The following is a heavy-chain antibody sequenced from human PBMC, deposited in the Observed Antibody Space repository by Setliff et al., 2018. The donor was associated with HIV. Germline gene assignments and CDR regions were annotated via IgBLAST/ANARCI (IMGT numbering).Heavy chain of an antibody. V-gene: IGHV3-48*04. CDR1: GFTFSSFA. CDR3: VRDTTSGWMLTN. Sequence: LRLSCAASGFTFSSFAMNWVRQAPGKGLEWISYINLDSRAIYYAHSGRGRFTISRDNARDSLYLQMSSLRAEDTAVYYCVRDTTSGWMLTNWGQGTLVTVSS. CDR2: INLDSRAI. D-gene: IGHD2-2*01. J-gene: IGHJ4*02.